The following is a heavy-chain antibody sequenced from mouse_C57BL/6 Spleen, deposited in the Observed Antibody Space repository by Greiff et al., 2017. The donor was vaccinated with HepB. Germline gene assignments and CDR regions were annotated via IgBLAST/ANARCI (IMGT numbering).Heavy chain of an antibody. CDR2: IYPRSGNT. V-gene: IGHV1-81*01. Sequence: QVQLQQSGAELARPGASVKLSCKASGYTFTSYGISWVKQRTGQGLEWIGEIYPRSGNTYYNEKFKGKATLTADKSSSTAYMELRSLTSEDSAVYFCARGSSGYEFAYWGQGTLVTVSA. J-gene: IGHJ3*01. D-gene: IGHD3-2*02. CDR1: GYTFTSYG. CDR3: ARGSSGYEFAY.